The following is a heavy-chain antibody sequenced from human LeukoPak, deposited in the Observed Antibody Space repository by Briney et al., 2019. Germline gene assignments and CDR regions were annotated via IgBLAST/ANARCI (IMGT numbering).Heavy chain of an antibody. CDR1: GGSINNYY. J-gene: IGHJ4*02. CDR3: ARGFYSNRGGDC. D-gene: IGHD4-11*01. Sequence: SETLSLTCTVSGGSINNYYWSWVRQPAGKGLEWIGRIYSSGSTDYNPSLNGRVTMSVDTSKNQFSLKLSSVTAADTAVYYCARGFYSNRGGDCWGQGTLVTVSS. CDR2: IYSSGST. V-gene: IGHV4-4*07.